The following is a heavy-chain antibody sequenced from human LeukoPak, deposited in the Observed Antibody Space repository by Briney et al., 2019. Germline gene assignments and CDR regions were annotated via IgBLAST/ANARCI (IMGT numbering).Heavy chain of an antibody. CDR3: ASSIAAAGTSFDY. CDR1: GYSFTSYW. CDR2: IYPGNSDT. D-gene: IGHD6-13*01. V-gene: IGHV5-51*01. Sequence: GESLKISCKGSGYSFTSYWIGWVRQMPGKGLEWMGIIYPGNSDTRYSPSFQGQVTISADKSISTAYLQWSSLKASDTAMYYCASSIAAAGTSFDYWGQGTLVTVSS. J-gene: IGHJ4*02.